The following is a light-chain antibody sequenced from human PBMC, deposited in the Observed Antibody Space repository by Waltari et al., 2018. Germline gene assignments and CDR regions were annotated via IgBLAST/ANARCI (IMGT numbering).Light chain of an antibody. V-gene: IGKV3-20*01. CDR3: QQYGNSRGS. Sequence: EIVLTQSPGTLSLSPGEGATLSCRASQSVSSSYLAWYQQKPGQAPRLLIYGASNRATDIPDRFTGRGSGTDFTLTINRLEPEDFAVYYCQQYGNSRGSFGQGTKLEIK. CDR1: QSVSSSY. CDR2: GAS. J-gene: IGKJ2*03.